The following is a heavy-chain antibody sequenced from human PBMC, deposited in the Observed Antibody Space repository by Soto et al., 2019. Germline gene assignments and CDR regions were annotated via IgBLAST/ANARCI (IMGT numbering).Heavy chain of an antibody. CDR2: ISGSGGST. Sequence: PGGSLRLSCAASGFTFSSYAMSWVRQAPGKGLEWVSAISGSGGSTYYADSVKGRFTISRDNSKNTLYLQMNSLRAEDTAVYYCAKAREPYYHDSSGYDYWGQGTLVTVSS. V-gene: IGHV3-23*01. D-gene: IGHD3-22*01. J-gene: IGHJ4*02. CDR1: GFTFSSYA. CDR3: AKAREPYYHDSSGYDY.